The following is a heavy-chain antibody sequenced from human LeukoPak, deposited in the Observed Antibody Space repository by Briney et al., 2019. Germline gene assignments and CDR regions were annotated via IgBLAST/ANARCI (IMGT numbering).Heavy chain of an antibody. D-gene: IGHD2-15*01. V-gene: IGHV3-23*01. J-gene: IGHJ4*02. CDR2: ISGSGSNT. CDR3: AKQLGYCSDGSCYFPY. Sequence: PGGSLRLSCAASGFIFSNYAMSWVRQAPGKGLEWVSAISGSGSNTYYADSVKGRFTISRDNSKNTLYLHMNSLRAEDTAVYYCAKQLGYCSDGSCYFPYWGQGTLVTVSS. CDR1: GFIFSNYA.